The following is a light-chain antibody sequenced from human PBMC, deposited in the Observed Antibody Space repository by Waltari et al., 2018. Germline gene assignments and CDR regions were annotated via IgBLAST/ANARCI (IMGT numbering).Light chain of an antibody. V-gene: IGLV1-47*01. CDR1: NSNTGSHN. Sequence: QSVLTQPPSASGTPGQGVIISCSGSNSNTGSHNFYWYQHLPGTAPNLLIYKNNQRPSGVPERFSGSKSGTSASLAISGLRSEDEADYYCAAWDDSLSGRVFGGGTKLTVL. CDR3: AAWDDSLSGRV. J-gene: IGLJ3*02. CDR2: KNN.